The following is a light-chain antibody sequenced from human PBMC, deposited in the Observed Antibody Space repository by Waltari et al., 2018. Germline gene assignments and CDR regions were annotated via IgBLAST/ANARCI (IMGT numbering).Light chain of an antibody. Sequence: QSMLTQPPSVSAAPGQKVTIPCSGSSSNIGNNYVSLYQQVPGTAPKLLIYDDNERPSGIPDRFSGSKSGTSATLGITGLQTGDEADYYCGTWDSSLRAVVFGGGTKLTVL. CDR2: DDN. J-gene: IGLJ2*01. CDR3: GTWDSSLRAVV. V-gene: IGLV1-51*01. CDR1: SSNIGNNY.